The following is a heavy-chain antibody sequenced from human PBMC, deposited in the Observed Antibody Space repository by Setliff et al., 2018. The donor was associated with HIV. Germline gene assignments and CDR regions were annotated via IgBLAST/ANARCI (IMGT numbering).Heavy chain of an antibody. V-gene: IGHV7-4-1*02. CDR1: GYNFDTYP. D-gene: IGHD3-3*01. Sequence: ASVKVSCKASGYNFDTYPINWIRQAPGQGPEWMGWINTNTGSPRFAQGFRGRFGFSLDASVTTTYLHIKDLKAEDIAVYYCARDGADSNFRSGTYPFDIWGQGTLVTVSS. CDR2: INTNTGSP. J-gene: IGHJ4*02. CDR3: ARDGADSNFRSGTYPFDI.